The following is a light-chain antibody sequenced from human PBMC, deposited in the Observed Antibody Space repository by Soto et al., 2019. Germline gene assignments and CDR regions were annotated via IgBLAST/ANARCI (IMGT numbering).Light chain of an antibody. J-gene: IGKJ1*01. CDR1: QSINSW. CDR3: QQYNSYSPPWT. CDR2: KAS. V-gene: IGKV1-5*03. Sequence: DIQMTQSPSTLSASVGDRVTITCRASQSINSWLAWYQQKPGKAPKLLIYKASSLESGVPSRFSGSGSGTEFTLTISSPQPDDFATYYCQQYNSYSPPWTFGQGTKVEIK.